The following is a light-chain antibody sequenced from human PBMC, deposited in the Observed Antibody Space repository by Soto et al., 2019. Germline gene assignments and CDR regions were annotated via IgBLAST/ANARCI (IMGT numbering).Light chain of an antibody. CDR1: QTISNNY. Sequence: EIVLTQSPGTLSLSPGERATLSCRASQTISNNYLAWFLHKPGQAPRLPLYGASSRATGIPDRFSGSGSGTDFTLTISRLEPEDFAVYYCQHYGSSPPWTFGQGTKVEIK. V-gene: IGKV3-20*01. CDR2: GAS. J-gene: IGKJ1*01. CDR3: QHYGSSPPWT.